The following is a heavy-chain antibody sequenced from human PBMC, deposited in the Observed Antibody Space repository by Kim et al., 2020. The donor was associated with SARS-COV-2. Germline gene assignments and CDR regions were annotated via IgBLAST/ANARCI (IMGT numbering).Heavy chain of an antibody. J-gene: IGHJ3*02. V-gene: IGHV3-23*01. D-gene: IGHD3-10*01. CDR3: TKDGGSGKGAFDI. Sequence: DPMRGRFTVSRDNSKNTMYLQMSGLRAEDTATYYCTKDGGSGKGAFDIWGQGTMVTVSS.